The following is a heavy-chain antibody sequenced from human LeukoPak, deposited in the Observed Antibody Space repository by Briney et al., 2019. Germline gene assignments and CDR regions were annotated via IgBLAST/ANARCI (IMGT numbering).Heavy chain of an antibody. CDR3: ARDSSGWYHWFDP. D-gene: IGHD6-19*01. V-gene: IGHV1-8*01. CDR2: MNPNNGNT. J-gene: IGHJ5*02. Sequence: ASVKVSCKASGYTFTSYDLIWVRQATGQGLEWMGWMNPNNGNTDYAQKFQGRVTMTRNTSVSTAYMELSSLRSEDTAVYYCARDSSGWYHWFDPWGQGTLVTVSS. CDR1: GYTFTSYD.